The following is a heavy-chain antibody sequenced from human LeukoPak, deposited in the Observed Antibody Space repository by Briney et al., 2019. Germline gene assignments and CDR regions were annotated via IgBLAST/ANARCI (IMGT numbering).Heavy chain of an antibody. CDR1: SGSISSSSYY. Sequence: SETLSLTCTISSGSISSSSYYWCWIRQPPGKGLEWMADIYYSGSTYYNPSLKSRVSISIDTSNNHFSLRLSSVTAADTALYYCARRRYYDSTGYLDWGQGTLVTVSS. V-gene: IGHV4-39*02. CDR3: ARRRYYDSTGYLD. D-gene: IGHD3-22*01. J-gene: IGHJ1*01. CDR2: IYYSGST.